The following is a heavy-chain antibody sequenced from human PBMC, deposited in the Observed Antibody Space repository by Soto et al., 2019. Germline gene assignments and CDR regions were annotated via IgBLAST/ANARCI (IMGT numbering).Heavy chain of an antibody. V-gene: IGHV5-51*01. Sequence: GESLKISCKGSGYSFTSYWIGWVRQMPGKGLEWMGIIYPGESDTRYSPSFQGQVTISADKSISTAYLQWSSLKASDTAMYYCASGYDDYYYGMDVWGQGTTVTVSS. CDR1: GYSFTSYW. J-gene: IGHJ6*02. CDR2: IYPGESDT. D-gene: IGHD5-12*01. CDR3: ASGYDDYYYGMDV.